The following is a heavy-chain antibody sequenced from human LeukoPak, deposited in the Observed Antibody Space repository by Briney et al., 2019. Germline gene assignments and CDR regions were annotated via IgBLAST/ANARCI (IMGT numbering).Heavy chain of an antibody. J-gene: IGHJ4*02. CDR1: GGSFSGYY. Sequence: PSETLSLTCAVYGGSFSGYYWSWIRQPPGKGLEWIGEINHSGSTNYNPSLKSRVTISVDTSKNQFSLKLSSVAAADTAVYYCARRAYGDPGIRYWSQGTLVTVSS. D-gene: IGHD4-17*01. CDR3: ARRAYGDPGIRY. CDR2: INHSGST. V-gene: IGHV4-34*01.